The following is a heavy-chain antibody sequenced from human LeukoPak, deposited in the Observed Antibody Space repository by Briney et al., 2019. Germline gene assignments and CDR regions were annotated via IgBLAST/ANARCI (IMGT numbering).Heavy chain of an antibody. V-gene: IGHV1-46*01. CDR1: GYTFTSYY. CDR3: ARLSITGTHTRMNWFDP. CDR2: INPSGGST. J-gene: IGHJ5*02. Sequence: ASVKVSCKASGYTFTSYYMHWVRQAPGQGLEWMGIINPSGGSTSYAQKFQGRVTITADESTSTAYMELSSLRSEDTAVYYCARLSITGTHTRMNWFDPWGQGTLVTVSS. D-gene: IGHD1-7*01.